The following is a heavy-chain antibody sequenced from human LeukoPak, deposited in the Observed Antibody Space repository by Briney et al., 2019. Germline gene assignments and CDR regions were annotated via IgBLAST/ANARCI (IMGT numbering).Heavy chain of an antibody. CDR2: SIPILGIA. J-gene: IGHJ4*02. V-gene: IGHV1-69*04. CDR1: GCTFSSYA. CDR3: GREGIVGVTHHFDY. Sequence: SVKVSCKASGCTFSSYAISWVRQAPGQGLEWMGRSIPILGIANYAQKFDGRVTITAEKSTSTAYMELSSLRAEDTAVYYCGREGIVGVTHHFDYWGQGTLVTVSS. D-gene: IGHD2-21*02.